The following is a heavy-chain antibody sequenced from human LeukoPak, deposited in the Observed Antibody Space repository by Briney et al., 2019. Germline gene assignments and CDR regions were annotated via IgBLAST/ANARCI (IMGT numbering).Heavy chain of an antibody. J-gene: IGHJ5*02. Sequence: ASVKVSCKASGYTFTGYYMHWVRQAPGQGLEWMGWINPNSGGTNYAQKFQGRVTMTRDTSISTAYMELSRLRSDDTAVYYCARASDDYGDYSENFWLDPWGQGTLVTVSS. V-gene: IGHV1-2*02. CDR1: GYTFTGYY. D-gene: IGHD4-17*01. CDR3: ARASDDYGDYSENFWLDP. CDR2: INPNSGGT.